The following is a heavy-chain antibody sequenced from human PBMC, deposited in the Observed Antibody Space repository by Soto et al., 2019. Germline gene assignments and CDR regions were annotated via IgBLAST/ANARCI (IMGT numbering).Heavy chain of an antibody. Sequence: QAQLVQSGAEVKKPGSSVKVSCKASGGTFRSFAFSWVRQAPGHGLEWMGGIIPLFGTTNYAQRFQGRVTITADESTSTAYMELSSLKSEDTAIYYCAKDTDHAYDFWGQGTLVTVSS. CDR2: IIPLFGTT. CDR3: AKDTDHAYDF. V-gene: IGHV1-69*01. D-gene: IGHD3-16*01. CDR1: GGTFRSFA. J-gene: IGHJ4*02.